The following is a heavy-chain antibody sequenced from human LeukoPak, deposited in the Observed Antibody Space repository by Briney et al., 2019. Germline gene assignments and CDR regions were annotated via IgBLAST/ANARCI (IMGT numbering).Heavy chain of an antibody. D-gene: IGHD7-27*01. CDR1: GFTFSSYG. J-gene: IGHJ4*02. Sequence: PGGSLRLSCAASGFTFSSYGMHWVRQAPGKGLEWVAVISYDGSNKYYADSVKGRFTISRDNSKNTLYLQMNSLRAEDTAVYYCAKDPKRLGILFYWGQGTLVTVSS. V-gene: IGHV3-30*18. CDR3: AKDPKRLGILFY. CDR2: ISYDGSNK.